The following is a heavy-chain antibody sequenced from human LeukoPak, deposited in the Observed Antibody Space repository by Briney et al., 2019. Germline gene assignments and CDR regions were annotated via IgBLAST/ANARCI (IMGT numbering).Heavy chain of an antibody. CDR3: ARDQEGFDY. Sequence: GASVTVSCKASGYTFTSNYIHWERQAPGQGLEWMGMIYPRDGSTSYAQKFQGRVTVTRDTSTSTVHMELSGLRSEDTAVYYCARDQEGFDYWGQGTLVTVSS. CDR1: GYTFTSNY. J-gene: IGHJ4*02. CDR2: IYPRDGST. V-gene: IGHV1-46*01.